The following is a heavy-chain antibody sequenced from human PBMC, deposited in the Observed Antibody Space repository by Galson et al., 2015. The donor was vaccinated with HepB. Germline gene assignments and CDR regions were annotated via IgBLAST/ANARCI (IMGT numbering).Heavy chain of an antibody. CDR2: IIPIFGTA. CDR3: ARAPTIFGVVGRVEGYYYYYYMDV. V-gene: IGHV1-69*13. CDR1: GGTFSSYA. J-gene: IGHJ6*03. D-gene: IGHD3-3*01. Sequence: SVKVSCKASGGTFSSYAISWVRQAPGQGLEWMGGIIPIFGTANYAQKFQGRVTITADESTSTAYMELSSLRSEDTAVYYCARAPTIFGVVGRVEGYYYYYYMDVWGKGTTVTVSS.